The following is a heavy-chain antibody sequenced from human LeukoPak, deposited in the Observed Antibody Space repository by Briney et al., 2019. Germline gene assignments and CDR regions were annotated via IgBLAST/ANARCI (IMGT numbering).Heavy chain of an antibody. CDR2: IYYSGST. CDR1: GGSISSSSYY. Sequence: SETLSLTCTVYGGSISSSSYYWGWIRQPPGKGLEWIMSIYYSGSTYFNPSLKSRVTISVETSKNQFALKLRSVTAADTAVYYCASGYDSSAYQPFIDYWGQGTLVTVSS. D-gene: IGHD3-22*01. J-gene: IGHJ4*02. V-gene: IGHV4-39*01. CDR3: ASGYDSSAYQPFIDY.